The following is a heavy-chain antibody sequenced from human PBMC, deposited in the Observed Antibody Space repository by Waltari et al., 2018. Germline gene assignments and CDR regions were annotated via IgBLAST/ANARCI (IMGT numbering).Heavy chain of an antibody. CDR1: GGSISSYY. CDR3: ARDPTHAYCSGGSCSEGFDY. CDR2: IYYSGST. V-gene: IGHV4-59*01. J-gene: IGHJ4*02. D-gene: IGHD2-15*01. Sequence: QVQLQESGPGLVKPSETLSLTCTVSGGSISSYYWSWIRQPPGKGLEWIGYIYYSGSTNYNPSLKSRVTISVDTSKNQCSLKLSSVTAADTAVYYCARDPTHAYCSGGSCSEGFDYWGQGTLVTVSS.